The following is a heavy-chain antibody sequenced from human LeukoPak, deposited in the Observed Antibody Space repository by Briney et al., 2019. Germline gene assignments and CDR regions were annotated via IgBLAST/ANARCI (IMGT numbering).Heavy chain of an antibody. J-gene: IGHJ5*02. CDR2: MTPTSGTG. Sequence: ASVKVSCKASGGTFSSKDITWVRQAPGQGLEWVGGMTPTSGTGNTAQKFQGRVAVTADESTTTVYMELSSLRSDDTALYYCARVIMGRGYNYFDPWGQGTLVTVSS. CDR1: GGTFSSKD. CDR3: ARVIMGRGYNYFDP. V-gene: IGHV1-69*13. D-gene: IGHD2-8*01.